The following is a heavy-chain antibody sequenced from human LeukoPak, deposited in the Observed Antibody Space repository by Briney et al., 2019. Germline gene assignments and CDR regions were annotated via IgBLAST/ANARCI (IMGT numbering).Heavy chain of an antibody. CDR1: GFSSSTAW. J-gene: IGHJ4*02. D-gene: IGHD2-2*03. CDR3: ARDLGLDGD. V-gene: IGHV3-7*01. CDR2: MRQDGSDK. Sequence: PGGSLTLSCAVSGFSSSTAWMTWVRQAPGKGLEWVADMRQDGSDKYYVDAVKGRFIISRDNSKNTLYLQMNSLRAEDTAVFYCARDLGLDGDWGQGTLVTVSS.